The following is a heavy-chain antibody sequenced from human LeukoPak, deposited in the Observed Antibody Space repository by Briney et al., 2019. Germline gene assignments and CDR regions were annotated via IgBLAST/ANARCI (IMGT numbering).Heavy chain of an antibody. CDR3: ARDRAYYYDSSGYYRFDP. V-gene: IGHV1-46*01. CDR1: GYTFTSYY. CDR2: INPSGGST. D-gene: IGHD3-22*01. J-gene: IGHJ5*02. Sequence: AASVKVSCKASGYTFTSYYMHWVRQAPGQGLEWMGIINPSGGSTSYAQKFQGRVTMTRDTSTSTVYMELSSLRSEDTAVYYCARDRAYYYDSSGYYRFDPWGQGTLVTVSS.